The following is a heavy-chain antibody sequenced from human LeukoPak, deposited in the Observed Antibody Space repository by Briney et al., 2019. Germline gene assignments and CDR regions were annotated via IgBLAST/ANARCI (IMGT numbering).Heavy chain of an antibody. J-gene: IGHJ4*02. CDR2: INHSGST. CDR3: ARQRQWGLDY. CDR1: GGSFSGYY. V-gene: IGHV4-34*01. D-gene: IGHD6-19*01. Sequence: PSETLSLTCAVYGGSFSGYYWSWIRQPPGKGLEWIGEINHSGSTNYNPSLKSRVTISVDTSKNQFSLKLSSVTAADTAVYYCARQRQWGLDYWGQGTLVTVSS.